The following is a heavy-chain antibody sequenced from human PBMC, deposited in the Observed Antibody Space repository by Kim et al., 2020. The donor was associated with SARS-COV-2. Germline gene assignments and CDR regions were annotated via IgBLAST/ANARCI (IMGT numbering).Heavy chain of an antibody. Sequence: GGSLRLSCAASGFFVRNTYLSWVRRAPGKGLEWLSLIYADGRTFYADSVKGRFTLSRDNSKNTLYLQMNSLRADDTAVYSCARAGYYDSSGYYFGFPLDLWGQGALVTVSS. D-gene: IGHD3-22*01. J-gene: IGHJ5*02. V-gene: IGHV3-66*01. CDR3: ARAGYYDSSGYYFGFPLDL. CDR2: IYADGRT. CDR1: GFFVRNTY.